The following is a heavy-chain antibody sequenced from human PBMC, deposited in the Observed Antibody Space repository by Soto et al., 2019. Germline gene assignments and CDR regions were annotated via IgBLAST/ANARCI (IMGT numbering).Heavy chain of an antibody. V-gene: IGHV3-30*18. CDR1: GFLFPNFG. D-gene: IGHD6-13*01. J-gene: IGHJ4*02. Sequence: QVRLVESGGGVVQPGRSLRLSCEASGFLFPNFGLPWVRQAPGKGLQWLGVVSSDGSRKYYADSVRGRLNISRDNPKNTLYLQLDRLSADDTAVYYCAKSWNLDFSATWYATDYWGQGTLVTVSS. CDR2: VSSDGSRK. CDR3: AKSWNLDFSATWYATDY.